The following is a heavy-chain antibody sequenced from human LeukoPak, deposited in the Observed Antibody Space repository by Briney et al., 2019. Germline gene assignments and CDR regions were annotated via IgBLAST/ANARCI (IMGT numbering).Heavy chain of an antibody. CDR1: GFTFRNFW. Sequence: GGSLRLSCAASGFTFRNFWMSWVRQAPGRGLEWVAHIHPEGNEKYHVESVKGRFTISRDNAKSSLFLQMNGLRAEDTAVYYCARGDAFSGDHWGQGTLVTVSS. CDR2: IHPEGNEK. CDR3: ARGDAFSGDH. V-gene: IGHV3-7*04. J-gene: IGHJ4*02.